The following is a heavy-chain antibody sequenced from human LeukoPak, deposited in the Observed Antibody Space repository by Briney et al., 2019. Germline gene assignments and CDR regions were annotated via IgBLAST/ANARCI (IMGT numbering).Heavy chain of an antibody. J-gene: IGHJ5*02. D-gene: IGHD2-15*01. CDR1: GFTVSSNY. CDR3: ARDVYRSVAATGWFDP. CDR2: ISSSSSTI. Sequence: PGGSLRLSCAASGFTVSSNYMSWVRQAPGKGLEWVSYISSSSSTIYYADSVKGRFTISRDNAKNSLYLQMNSLRDEDTAVYYCARDVYRSVAATGWFDPWGQGTLVTVSS. V-gene: IGHV3-48*02.